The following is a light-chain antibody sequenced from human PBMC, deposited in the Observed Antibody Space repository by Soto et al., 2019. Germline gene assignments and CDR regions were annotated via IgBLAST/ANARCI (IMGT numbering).Light chain of an antibody. J-gene: IGKJ4*01. V-gene: IGKV3-15*01. CDR2: GAS. CDR3: QHYTNWPLT. CDR1: HSVYSR. Sequence: EIVMTQSPDTLSVSPGERATLSCRASHSVYSRLAWYQQKPGQAPRLLIYGASTRATGLPARFSGSGSGTEFTLTISSLQSEDFAVYYCQHYTNWPLTFGGGTNVDIK.